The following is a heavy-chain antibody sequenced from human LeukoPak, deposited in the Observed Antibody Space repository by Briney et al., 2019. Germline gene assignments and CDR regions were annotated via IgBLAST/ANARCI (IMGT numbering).Heavy chain of an antibody. CDR2: INPRGGST. CDR3: ARGGYSGYEGDPGNLVDY. V-gene: IGHV1-46*01. CDR1: GYTFTSYY. D-gene: IGHD5-12*01. Sequence: GASVKVSCKASGYTFTSYYMHWVRQAPGQGLEWMGIINPRGGSTSYAQKFQGRVTMTRDTSTSTVYMELSSLRSEDTAVYYCARGGYSGYEGDPGNLVDYWGQGTLVTVSS. J-gene: IGHJ4*02.